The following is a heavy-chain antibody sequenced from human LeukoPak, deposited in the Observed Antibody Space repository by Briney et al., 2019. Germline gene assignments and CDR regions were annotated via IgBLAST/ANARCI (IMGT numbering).Heavy chain of an antibody. CDR2: ISAYNGNT. CDR1: GYTFTSYG. CDR3: AREGYCSSTSCLEGDNWFDP. V-gene: IGHV1-18*01. J-gene: IGHJ5*02. D-gene: IGHD2-2*01. Sequence: ASVKVSCKASGYTFTSYGISWVRQAPGQGLEWMGWISAYNGNTNYAQKLQGRVTMTTDTSTSTAYMELRSLRSDDTAVYYCAREGYCSSTSCLEGDNWFDPWGQGTLVTVSS.